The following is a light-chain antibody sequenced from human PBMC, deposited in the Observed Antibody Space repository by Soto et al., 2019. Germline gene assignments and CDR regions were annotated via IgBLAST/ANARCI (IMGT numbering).Light chain of an antibody. J-gene: IGLJ3*02. V-gene: IGLV1-40*01. CDR1: SSNIGAGYD. CDR3: QSYDSSLSGWV. CDR2: GNS. Sequence: QSVLTQPPSVSGAPGQRVTISCTGSSSNIGAGYDVHWYHQLPGTAPKLLIYGNSNRPSGVPDRFSASKSGTSASLAITGLQAEDEADYYCQSYDSSLSGWVFGGGTKLTVL.